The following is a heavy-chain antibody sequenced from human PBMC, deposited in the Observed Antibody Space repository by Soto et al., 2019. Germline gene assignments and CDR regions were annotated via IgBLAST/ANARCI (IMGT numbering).Heavy chain of an antibody. V-gene: IGHV1-18*01. CDR3: ARDSRYCSGGSCYVLPGIDY. J-gene: IGHJ4*02. CDR1: GYTFSRYG. D-gene: IGHD2-15*01. Sequence: ASVKVSCKASGYTFSRYGISWVRQAPGQGLEWMGWISAYNGNINYAQKLQGRVTMTTDTSTSTDYMELRSLRSDDTAVYYCARDSRYCSGGSCYVLPGIDYWGQGTLVTVSS. CDR2: ISAYNGNI.